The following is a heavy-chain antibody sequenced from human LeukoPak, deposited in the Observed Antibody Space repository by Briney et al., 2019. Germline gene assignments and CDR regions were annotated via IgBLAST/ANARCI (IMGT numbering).Heavy chain of an antibody. V-gene: IGHV3-74*01. CDR3: ARDRSRWSIAPDADV. Sequence: PGGSLRLSCAAAGFAFNDYWMNWVREVPGKGLMWVARINSDGTRTTSADPVKGRFTVSRDNAKNTLYLQMNSLRAEDTAVYYCARDRSRWSIAPDADVWGQGTTVTVSS. CDR2: INSDGTRT. D-gene: IGHD2-15*01. CDR1: GFAFNDYW. J-gene: IGHJ6*02.